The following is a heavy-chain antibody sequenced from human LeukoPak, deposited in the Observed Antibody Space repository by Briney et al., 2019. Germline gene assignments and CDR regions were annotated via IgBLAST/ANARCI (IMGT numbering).Heavy chain of an antibody. Sequence: GRRLRLSSWPSGSAYSSVGMGWGPRGPGNRLEKISAISGSGGSTYYADSVKGRFTISRDNSKNTLYLQMNSLRAEDTAVYYCAKEDLGQLWPNWFDPWGQGTLVTVSS. CDR1: GSAYSSVG. D-gene: IGHD5-18*01. J-gene: IGHJ5*02. CDR2: ISGSGGST. CDR3: AKEDLGQLWPNWFDP. V-gene: IGHV3-23*01.